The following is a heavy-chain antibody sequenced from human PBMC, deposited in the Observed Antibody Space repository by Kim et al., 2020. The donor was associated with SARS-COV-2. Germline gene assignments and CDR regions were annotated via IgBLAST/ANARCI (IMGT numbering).Heavy chain of an antibody. V-gene: IGHV1-46*01. CDR2: INLINGDT. Sequence: ASVKVSCKPSGYTFTSYFIHWVRQAPGQGPEWMGMINLINGDTNYAQKFQGRVTMTRDTSTSTVYMELSGLGSEDTAVYYCAREPPGKNYFDYWGQGTLVTVSS. CDR1: GYTFTSYF. J-gene: IGHJ4*02. D-gene: IGHD1-26*01. CDR3: AREPPGKNYFDY.